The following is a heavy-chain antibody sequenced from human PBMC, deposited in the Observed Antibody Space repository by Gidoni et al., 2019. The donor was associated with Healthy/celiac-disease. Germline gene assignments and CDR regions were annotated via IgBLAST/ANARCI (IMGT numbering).Heavy chain of an antibody. V-gene: IGHV4-59*08. D-gene: IGHD5-12*01. CDR2: IYYSGST. CDR1: GGSISSYY. Sequence: QVQLQESGPGLVKPSETLSLTCTVSGGSISSYYWSWIRQPPGKGLEWIGNIYYSGSTNYNPSLKSRVTISVDTSKNQFSLKLRSVTAADTAVYYCARQGRDGYKLYYFDYWDQGTLVTVSS. J-gene: IGHJ4*02. CDR3: ARQGRDGYKLYYFDY.